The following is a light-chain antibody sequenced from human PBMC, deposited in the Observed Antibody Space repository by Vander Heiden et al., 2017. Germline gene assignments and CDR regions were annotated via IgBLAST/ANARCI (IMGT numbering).Light chain of an antibody. CDR3: QQENNCPIT. V-gene: IGKV3-15*01. J-gene: IGKJ4*01. Sequence: EIVMTQSPATLSVSPGERATLSCRASQSVSSNLAWYQQKPGQAPRLLIYGASTRATGIPARFSGSGSGTEFTLTISSLQSEDFAFYYCQQENNCPITFGGGTKVEIK. CDR1: QSVSSN. CDR2: GAS.